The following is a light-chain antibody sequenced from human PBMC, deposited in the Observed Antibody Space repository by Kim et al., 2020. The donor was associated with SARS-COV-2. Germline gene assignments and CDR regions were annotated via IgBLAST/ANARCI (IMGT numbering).Light chain of an antibody. CDR3: NSRDSSGNHWV. J-gene: IGLJ3*02. V-gene: IGLV3-19*01. CDR1: SLRSYY. Sequence: AMRQPVRSTYPEDSLRSYYASWNQQKPGQAPVLVIYGKNNRPSGIPDRFSSSSSGNTASLTITGAQAEDEADYYCNSRDSSGNHWVFGGGTQLTVL. CDR2: GKN.